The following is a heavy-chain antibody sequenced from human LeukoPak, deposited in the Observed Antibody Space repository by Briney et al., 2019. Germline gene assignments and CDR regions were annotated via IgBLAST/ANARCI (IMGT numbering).Heavy chain of an antibody. D-gene: IGHD1-26*01. J-gene: IGHJ4*02. CDR3: ALTPAPSWELDGDYFNY. CDR1: GGSISSSTYY. Sequence: SETLSLTCTVSGGSISSSTYYWGWIRQPPGKGLEWIGGMYYSGSTYYNPSLKSRVAMSVDTSKNQFSLKVSSVTAADTAVYYCALTPAPSWELDGDYFNYWGQGTLVTVSS. V-gene: IGHV4-39*07. CDR2: MYYSGST.